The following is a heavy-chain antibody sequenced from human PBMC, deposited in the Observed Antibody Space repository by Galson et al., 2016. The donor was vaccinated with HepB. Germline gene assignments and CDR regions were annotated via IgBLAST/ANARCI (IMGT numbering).Heavy chain of an antibody. J-gene: IGHJ5*02. CDR3: ARDGPYCNSVYNWFDP. D-gene: IGHD2-21*01. V-gene: IGHV3-7*01. CDR2: IKQDGSEK. Sequence: SLRLSCAASGFTFSSYSMSWVRQAPGKGLEWVANIKQDGSEKYYVDSVKSRFTITRDNAKNSLYLQMNSLRAEDTAVYYCARDGPYCNSVYNWFDPWGQGTLVTVSS. CDR1: GFTFSSYS.